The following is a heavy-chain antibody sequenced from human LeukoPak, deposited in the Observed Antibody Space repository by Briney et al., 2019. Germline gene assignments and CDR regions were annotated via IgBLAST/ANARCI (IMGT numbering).Heavy chain of an antibody. J-gene: IGHJ4*02. V-gene: IGHV1-18*01. CDR2: VRGYNGDT. CDR3: ARDGSRKDSTLFDY. D-gene: IGHD6-13*01. CDR1: GYTFTSYS. Sequence: ASVKVSCKASGYTFTSYSISWVRQAPGQGLEWLGWVRGYNGDTNYAQKIQGRVSMTTDTSTTTAYLELRSLTSDDTAVYYCARDGSRKDSTLFDYWGQGTLVIVSS.